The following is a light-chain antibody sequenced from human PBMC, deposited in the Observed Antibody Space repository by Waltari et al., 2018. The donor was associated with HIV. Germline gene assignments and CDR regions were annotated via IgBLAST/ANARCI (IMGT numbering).Light chain of an antibody. CDR1: QSVSSY. J-gene: IGKJ2*01. V-gene: IGKV3-11*01. CDR2: HAS. CDR3: QQRSNWPPEYI. Sequence: EIVLTQSPATLSLSPGERVTLSCRASQSVSSYLAWYQQKPGQAPRLLIYHASNRATGIPARFSGSGSGTDFTLTISSLEPEDFAVYYCQQRSNWPPEYIFGQGTKLEIK.